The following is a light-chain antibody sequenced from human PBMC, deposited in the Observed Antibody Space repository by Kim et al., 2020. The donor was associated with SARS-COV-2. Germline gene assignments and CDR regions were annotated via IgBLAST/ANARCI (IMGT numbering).Light chain of an antibody. CDR1: GSDVGGYSY. Sequence: QSALTQPRSVSGSPGQSVTISCTGTGSDVGGYSYVSWYQQHPGKAPKLMIYDVSKRPSGVPDHFSGSKSGNTASLTISGLQAEDEADYYCCSYAGSYTYVFGTGTKVTVL. CDR3: CSYAGSYTYV. J-gene: IGLJ1*01. V-gene: IGLV2-11*01. CDR2: DVS.